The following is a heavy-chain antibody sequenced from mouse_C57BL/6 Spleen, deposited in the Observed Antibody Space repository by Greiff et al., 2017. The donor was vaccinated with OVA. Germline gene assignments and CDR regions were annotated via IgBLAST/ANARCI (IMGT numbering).Heavy chain of an antibody. Sequence: VKLMESGPGLVAPSQSLSITCTVSGFSLTSYGVDWVRQSPGKGLEWLGVIWGVGSTNYNSALKSRLSISKDNSKSQVFLKMNSLQTDDTAMYYCASRGYDNPFAYWGQGTLVTVSA. CDR1: GFSLTSYG. CDR3: ASRGYDNPFAY. D-gene: IGHD2-2*01. CDR2: IWGVGST. J-gene: IGHJ3*01. V-gene: IGHV2-6*01.